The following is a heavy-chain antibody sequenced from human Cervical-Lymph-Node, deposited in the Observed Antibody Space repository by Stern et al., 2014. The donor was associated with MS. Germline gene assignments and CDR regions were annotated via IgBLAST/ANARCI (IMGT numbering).Heavy chain of an antibody. CDR3: ARRAPSHEYFDQ. V-gene: IGHV5-51*03. Sequence: EVQLVESGAEVKKPGESLKISCKGSGYTFTTYWIGWVRQMPGKGLEWMGIIYPGDSDTRYSPSFPGQITISADKSINTAYLQWITLKASDTAMYYCARRAPSHEYFDQWGQGALVTVSS. CDR2: IYPGDSDT. J-gene: IGHJ4*02. CDR1: GYTFTTYW.